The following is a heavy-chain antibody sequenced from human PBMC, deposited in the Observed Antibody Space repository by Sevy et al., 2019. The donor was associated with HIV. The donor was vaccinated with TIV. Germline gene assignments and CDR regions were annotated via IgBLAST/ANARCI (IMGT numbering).Heavy chain of an antibody. D-gene: IGHD2-2*01. J-gene: IGHJ4*02. CDR3: AKDQGQLLQYYFDY. CDR2: ITWNSGSI. V-gene: IGHV3-9*01. CDR1: GFTFDDYA. Sequence: GGSLRLSCAASGFTFDDYAMHWVRQAPGKGLEWVSSITWNSGSIDYADSVKGRFTMSRDNSKNTLYLHMNSLRAEDTAVYYCAKDQGQLLQYYFDYWGQGTLVTVSS.